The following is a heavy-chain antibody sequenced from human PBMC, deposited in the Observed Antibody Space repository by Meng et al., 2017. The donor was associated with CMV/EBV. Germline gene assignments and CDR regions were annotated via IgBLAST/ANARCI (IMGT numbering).Heavy chain of an antibody. CDR1: GYTLTELS. Sequence: QVPVVKAGVEVKKPGASWKGSCKVSGYTLTELSMPWVRQAPGKGLEWMGGFDPEDGETIYAQKFQGRVTMTEDTSTDAAYMELSSLRSEDTAVYYCATEIFGGWYSFDYWGQGTLVTVSS. D-gene: IGHD6-19*01. J-gene: IGHJ4*02. CDR3: ATEIFGGWYSFDY. V-gene: IGHV1-24*01. CDR2: FDPEDGET.